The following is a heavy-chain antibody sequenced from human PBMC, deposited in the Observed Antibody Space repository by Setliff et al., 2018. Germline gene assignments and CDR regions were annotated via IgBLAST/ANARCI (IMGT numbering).Heavy chain of an antibody. J-gene: IGHJ4*02. D-gene: IGHD3-3*01. CDR3: RFWSSYYKNDY. CDR2: INQSGNT. CDR1: GDSFSDYY. Sequence: ETLSLTCAVYGDSFSDYYWGWIRQSPGKRPEWIAEINQSGNTNYNPSLNSRVSVSVDTPTNQFSLKVFSVTAADTAVYYCRFWSSYYKNDYWAQGTLVTVSS. V-gene: IGHV4-34*01.